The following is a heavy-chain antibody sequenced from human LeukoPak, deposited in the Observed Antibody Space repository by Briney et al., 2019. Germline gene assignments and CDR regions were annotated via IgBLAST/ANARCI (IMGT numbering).Heavy chain of an antibody. CDR2: IYYSGST. D-gene: IGHD3-16*02. J-gene: IGHJ5*02. Sequence: SETLSLTCTVSGGSISSYYWSWIRQPPGKGLEWIGYIYYSGSTNYNPSLKSRVTISVDTYKNQFPLTLSSVAAADTAVFYCAGGVPFVWGRYRGNWFDPWGQGTLVTVSS. CDR1: GGSISSYY. V-gene: IGHV4-59*01. CDR3: AGGVPFVWGRYRGNWFDP.